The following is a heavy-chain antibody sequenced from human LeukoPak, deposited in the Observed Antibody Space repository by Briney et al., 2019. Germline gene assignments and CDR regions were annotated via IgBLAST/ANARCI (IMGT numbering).Heavy chain of an antibody. J-gene: IGHJ4*02. CDR3: AFLLTMSL. CDR2: VDPENGET. D-gene: IGHD3-22*01. Sequence: ASVKVSCKVSGYTFTDYYMHWVQQAPGKGLEWMGLVDPENGETIYAEKFQGRVTITAATSTDTAYMELSSLRSEATAAYYCAFLLTMSLWGQGTLVTVPS. CDR1: GYTFTDYY. V-gene: IGHV1-69-2*01.